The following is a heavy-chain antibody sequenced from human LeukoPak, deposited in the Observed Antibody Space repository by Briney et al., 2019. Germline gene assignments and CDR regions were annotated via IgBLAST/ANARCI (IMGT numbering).Heavy chain of an antibody. V-gene: IGHV3-23*01. Sequence: PGESLRLSCTPSRFSLGNFVMSWVRQAPGRGLEWVATIGKNQYYADSVKGRFTISKDNSKNMMYLQMNSLRADDPAVYYCAKDLDYTTYGYYFDYWGQGTLVTVSS. J-gene: IGHJ4*02. CDR3: AKDLDYTTYGYYFDY. CDR1: RFSLGNFV. D-gene: IGHD4-11*01. CDR2: IGKNQ.